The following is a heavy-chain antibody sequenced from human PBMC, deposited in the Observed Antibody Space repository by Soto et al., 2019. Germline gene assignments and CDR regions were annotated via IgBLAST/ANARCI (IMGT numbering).Heavy chain of an antibody. CDR2: INSDGSST. J-gene: IGHJ6*02. D-gene: IGHD6-13*01. CDR3: ARVAAAAGTSHYYYYYGMDV. Sequence: GGSLSLSCAASGFTFSSYWMHWVRQAPGKGLVWVSRINSDGSSTSYADSVKGRFTISRDNAKNTLYLQMNSLRAEDTAVYYCARVAAAAGTSHYYYYYGMDVWGQGTTVTVSS. V-gene: IGHV3-74*01. CDR1: GFTFSSYW.